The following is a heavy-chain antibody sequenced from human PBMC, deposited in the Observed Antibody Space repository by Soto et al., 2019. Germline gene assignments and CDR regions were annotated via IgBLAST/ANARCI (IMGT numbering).Heavy chain of an antibody. J-gene: IGHJ3*02. V-gene: IGHV3-11*01. CDR2: ISSSGSTI. Sequence: QVQLVESGGGLVKPGGSLRLSCAASGFTFSDYYMSWIRQAPGKGLEWVSYISSSGSTIYYADSVKGRFTISRDNAKNSLYLQMNSLRAEDTAVYYCAGVHCHPRGYSGYDRQYYGDYKLAFDIWGQGTMVTVSS. D-gene: IGHD5-12*01. CDR3: AGVHCHPRGYSGYDRQYYGDYKLAFDI. CDR1: GFTFSDYY.